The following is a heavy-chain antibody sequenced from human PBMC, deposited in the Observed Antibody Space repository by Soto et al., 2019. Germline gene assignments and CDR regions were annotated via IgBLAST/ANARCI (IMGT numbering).Heavy chain of an antibody. Sequence: GASVKVSCKASGYTFTSYYMHWVRQAPGQGLEWMGIINPSGGSTSYAQKFQGRVTMTRDTSTSTVYMELSSLRSEDTAVYYCTRLYKEGYYFAYWGQGTLVTVSS. CDR2: INPSGGST. V-gene: IGHV1-46*03. D-gene: IGHD1-20*01. CDR1: GYTFTSYY. J-gene: IGHJ4*02. CDR3: TRLYKEGYYFAY.